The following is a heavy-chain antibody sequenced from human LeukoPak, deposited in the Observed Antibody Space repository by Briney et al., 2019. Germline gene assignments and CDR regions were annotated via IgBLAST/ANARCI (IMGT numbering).Heavy chain of an antibody. CDR2: IYQTGST. D-gene: IGHD3/OR15-3a*01. V-gene: IGHV4-38-2*02. Sequence: SETLSLTCTVSGYSISSGYYWGWIRQPPGKGLEWIGNIYQTGSTYYNPSLKSRVTISLDTSKNQFSLKLSSVTAADTAVYYCARTWTPGGDAFDIWGQGTMVIVPS. CDR1: GYSISSGYY. J-gene: IGHJ3*02. CDR3: ARTWTPGGDAFDI.